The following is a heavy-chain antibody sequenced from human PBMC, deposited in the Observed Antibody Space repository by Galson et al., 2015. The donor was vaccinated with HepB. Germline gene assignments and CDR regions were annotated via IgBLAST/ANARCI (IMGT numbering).Heavy chain of an antibody. D-gene: IGHD3-10*01. V-gene: IGHV1-18*01. J-gene: IGHJ2*01. CDR2: ISAYNGNT. CDR1: GYTFTSYG. CDR3: ARSHYYGSGAPPGYFDL. Sequence: SVKVSCKASGYTFTSYGISWVRQAPGQGLEWMGWISAYNGNTNYAQKLQGRVTMTTDTSTSTAYMELRSLRSDDTAVYYCARSHYYGSGAPPGYFDLWGRGTLVTVSS.